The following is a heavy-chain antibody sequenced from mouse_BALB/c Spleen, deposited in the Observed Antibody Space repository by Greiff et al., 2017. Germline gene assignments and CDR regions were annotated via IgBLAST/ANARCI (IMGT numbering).Heavy chain of an antibody. CDR1: GYTFTSYV. V-gene: IGHV1-14*01. CDR3: ARGDYRYKAWFAY. D-gene: IGHD2-14*01. CDR2: INPYNDGT. Sequence: EVQLQQSGPELVKPGASVKMSCKASGYTFTSYVMHWVKQKPGQGLEWIGYINPYNDGTKYNEKFKGKATLTSDKSSSTAYMELSILTSEDSAVYYCARGDYRYKAWFAYWGQGTLVTVSA. J-gene: IGHJ3*01.